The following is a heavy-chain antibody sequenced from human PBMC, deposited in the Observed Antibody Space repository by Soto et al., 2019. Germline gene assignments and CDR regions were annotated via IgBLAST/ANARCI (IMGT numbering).Heavy chain of an antibody. CDR1: GFTFSSYA. D-gene: IGHD6-19*01. V-gene: IGHV3-23*01. J-gene: IGHJ4*02. CDR2: ISGSGGST. CDR3: PKGSSGWYERFDY. Sequence: EVQLLESGGGLVQPGGSLRLSCAASGFTFSSYAMSWVRQAPGKGLEWVSAISGSGGSTYYADSVKGRFTISRDNSQKTLYRQRNSLRAEDTAVYYCPKGSSGWYERFDYWGQGTLVTVSS.